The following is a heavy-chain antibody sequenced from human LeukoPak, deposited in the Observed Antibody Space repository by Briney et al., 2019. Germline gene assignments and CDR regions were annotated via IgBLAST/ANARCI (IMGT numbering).Heavy chain of an antibody. Sequence: GGSLRLSCAASGFTFSSYGMHWVRQAPGKGLEWVAFIRYDGSNKYYADSVKGRFTISRDNSKNTLYLQMNSLRAEDTAVYYCAKGHHSSGWMIYFDYWGQGTLVTVSS. J-gene: IGHJ4*02. D-gene: IGHD6-19*01. CDR2: IRYDGSNK. CDR1: GFTFSSYG. V-gene: IGHV3-30*02. CDR3: AKGHHSSGWMIYFDY.